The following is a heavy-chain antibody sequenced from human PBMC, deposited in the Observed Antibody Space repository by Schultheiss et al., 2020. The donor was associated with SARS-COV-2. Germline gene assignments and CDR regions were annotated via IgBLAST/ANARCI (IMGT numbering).Heavy chain of an antibody. CDR3: ARGGVECSGGSCYRETSFDY. CDR2: INPNSGGT. V-gene: IGHV1-2*04. D-gene: IGHD2-15*01. CDR1: GYTFTGYY. Sequence: GESLKISCKASGYTFTGYYMHWVRQAPGQGLEWMGWINPNSGGTNYAQKFQGWVTMTRDTSISTAYMELSRLRSDDTAVYYCARGGVECSGGSCYRETSFDYWGQGTLVTVSS. J-gene: IGHJ4*02.